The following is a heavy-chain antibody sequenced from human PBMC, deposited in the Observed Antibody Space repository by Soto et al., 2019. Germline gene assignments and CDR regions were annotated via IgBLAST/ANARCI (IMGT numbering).Heavy chain of an antibody. CDR3: ARSEATVLDN. D-gene: IGHD4-17*01. J-gene: IGHJ4*02. CDR2: AHHSGRT. CDR1: GGSMSSSNW. V-gene: IGHV4-4*02. Sequence: SETLSLTCTVSGGSMSSSNWWNWVRQPPGKGLEWIGEAHHSGRTNYNPSLKSRVTISVDKSKNHFSLKLSSVTAADTAVYYCARSEATVLDNWGQGTLVTASS.